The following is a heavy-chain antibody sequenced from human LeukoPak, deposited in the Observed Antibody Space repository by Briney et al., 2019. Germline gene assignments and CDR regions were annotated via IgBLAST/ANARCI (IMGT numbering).Heavy chain of an antibody. V-gene: IGHV4-59*01. J-gene: IGHJ3*02. CDR1: GGSISTYY. CDR2: IYYSGST. Sequence: SETLSLTCTVSGGSISTYYWSWIRRPPGKGLEWIGYIYYSGSTNYNPSLKSRVTISVDTSKNQFSLKLSSVTAADTAVYYCARGPLGDEFADAFDIWGQGTMVTVSS. D-gene: IGHD4-17*01. CDR3: ARGPLGDEFADAFDI.